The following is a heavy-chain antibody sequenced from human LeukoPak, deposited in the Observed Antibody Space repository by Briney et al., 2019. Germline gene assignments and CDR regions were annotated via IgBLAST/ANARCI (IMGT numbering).Heavy chain of an antibody. CDR1: GFTVSSNY. V-gene: IGHV3-53*01. Sequence: GGSLRLSCAASGFTVSSNYMSWVRQAPGKGLEWVSVIYSGGSTYYADSVKGRFTISRDNSKNTLYLQMNSLRAEDTAVYYCARGAYYYDSSGLGGWGQGTLVTVSS. J-gene: IGHJ4*02. D-gene: IGHD3-22*01. CDR3: ARGAYYYDSSGLGG. CDR2: IYSGGST.